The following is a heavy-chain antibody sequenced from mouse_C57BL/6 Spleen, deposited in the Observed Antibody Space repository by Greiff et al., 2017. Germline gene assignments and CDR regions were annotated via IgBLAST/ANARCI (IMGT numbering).Heavy chain of an antibody. CDR2: IYPGSGNT. D-gene: IGHD4-1*01. Sequence: VQLQQSGAELVRPGASVKLSCKASGYTFTDYYINWVKQRPGQGLEWIARIYPGSGNTYYNEKFKGKATLTAEKSSSTAYMQLSSLTSEDAAVYFCASLNWDGFDYWGQGTTLTVSS. J-gene: IGHJ2*01. CDR1: GYTFTDYY. CDR3: ASLNWDGFDY. V-gene: IGHV1-76*01.